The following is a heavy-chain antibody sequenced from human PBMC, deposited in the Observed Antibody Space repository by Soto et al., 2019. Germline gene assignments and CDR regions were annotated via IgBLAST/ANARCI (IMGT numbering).Heavy chain of an antibody. Sequence: QVRLVQSGPEVRRPGASVTVSCKASGYTFTHYFIHWVRRAPGQGLGWMGYINPKSGDTHYSQTFRGRVSMTVDTSTDTASVGLSSLKSDDTAVYFCARVPGHKNSRGDFWGQGTPIPVSS. CDR1: GYTFTHYF. D-gene: IGHD3-10*01. CDR2: INPKSGDT. J-gene: IGHJ4*02. CDR3: ARVPGHKNSRGDF. V-gene: IGHV1-2*02.